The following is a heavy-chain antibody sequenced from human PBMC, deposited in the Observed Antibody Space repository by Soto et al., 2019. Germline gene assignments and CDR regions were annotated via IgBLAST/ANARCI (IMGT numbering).Heavy chain of an antibody. CDR3: TTWVEQWEPSEWFDP. V-gene: IGHV3-15*01. D-gene: IGHD1-26*01. CDR1: GFTFRNAW. CDR2: IKSKTDGGTT. Sequence: EVQLVESGGGLVKPGGSLRLSCAASGFTFRNAWMSCVRQAPGKWLEWVGRIKSKTDGGTTDYAAPVKGRFTISRDDSKNTLYLQMNSLKTEDTAVYYCTTWVEQWEPSEWFDPWGQGTLVTVSS. J-gene: IGHJ5*02.